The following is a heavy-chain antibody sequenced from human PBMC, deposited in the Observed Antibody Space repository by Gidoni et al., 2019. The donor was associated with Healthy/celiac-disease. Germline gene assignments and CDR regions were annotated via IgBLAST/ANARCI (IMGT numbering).Heavy chain of an antibody. CDR2: FYDSGPT. D-gene: IGHD1-1*01. V-gene: IGHV4-59*13. CDR3: ATLKNGENSWYFDL. J-gene: IGHJ2*01. CDR1: GGSIRTYY. Sequence: QVQLQESGPGLVKPSETLSLTCPVSGGSIRTYYWSWIRQPPGKGLEWIGYFYDSGPTNYNPSLKSRVTISVDTSKNQFSLKLTSVTAADTAVYYCATLKNGENSWYFDLWGRGTLVTVSS.